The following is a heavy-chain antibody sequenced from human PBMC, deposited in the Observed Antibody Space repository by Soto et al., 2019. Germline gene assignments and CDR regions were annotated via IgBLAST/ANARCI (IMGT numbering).Heavy chain of an antibody. D-gene: IGHD6-13*01. J-gene: IGHJ6*02. CDR1: GFTFSSYG. CDR3: AKDTAAAGIDYYGMDV. CDR2: ISYDGSNK. Sequence: ESGGGVVQPGRSLRLSCAASGFTFSSYGMHWVRQAPGKGLEWVAVISYDGSNKYYADSVKGRFTISRDNSKNTLYLQMNSLRAEDTAVYYCAKDTAAAGIDYYGMDVWGQGTTVTVSS. V-gene: IGHV3-30*18.